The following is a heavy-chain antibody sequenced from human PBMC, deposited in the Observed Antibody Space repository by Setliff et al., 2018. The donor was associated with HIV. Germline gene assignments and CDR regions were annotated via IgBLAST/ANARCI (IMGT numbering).Heavy chain of an antibody. CDR2: VYYNGHV. V-gene: IGHV4-59*04. Sequence: TLSLTCTVSGGSISSYYWSWIRQPPGKGLEYIGSVYYNGHVYYNASLESRVTIAMDTSKNQVSLKLNSVTAADTAMYYCVRDDYGYNGKGFDYWGPGTLVTVSS. CDR1: GGSISSYY. J-gene: IGHJ4*02. D-gene: IGHD4-17*01. CDR3: VRDDYGYNGKGFDY.